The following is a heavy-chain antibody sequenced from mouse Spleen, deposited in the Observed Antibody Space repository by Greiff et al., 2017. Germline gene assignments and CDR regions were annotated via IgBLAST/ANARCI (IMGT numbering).Heavy chain of an antibody. J-gene: IGHJ4*01. CDR1: GFTFSDYG. CDR2: ISSGSSTI. CDR3: ASSQYYYAMDY. V-gene: IGHV5-17*01. Sequence: DVMLMESGGGLVKPGGSLKLSCAASGFTFSDYGMHWVRQAPEKGLEWVAYISSGSSTIYYADTVKGRFTISRDNAKNTLFLQMTSLRSEDTAMYYCASSQYYYAMDYWGQGTSVTVSS.